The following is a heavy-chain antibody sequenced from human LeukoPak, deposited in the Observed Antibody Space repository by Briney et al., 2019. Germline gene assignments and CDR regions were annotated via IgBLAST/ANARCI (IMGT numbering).Heavy chain of an antibody. Sequence: GGSLRLSCAASGFTFSSYWMSWVRQAPGKGLEWVANIKQDGSEKYYVDSVKGRFTISRDNAKNSLYLQMNSLRAEDTAVYYCAREKLRDDYVWGSYRYSDNWGQGTLVTVSS. CDR2: IKQDGSEK. CDR1: GFTFSSYW. J-gene: IGHJ4*02. V-gene: IGHV3-7*01. CDR3: AREKLRDDYVWGSYRYSDN. D-gene: IGHD3-16*02.